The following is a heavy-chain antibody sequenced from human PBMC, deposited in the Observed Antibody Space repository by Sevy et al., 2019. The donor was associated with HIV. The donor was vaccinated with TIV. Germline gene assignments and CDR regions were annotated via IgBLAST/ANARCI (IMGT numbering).Heavy chain of an antibody. Sequence: GGSLRLSCEVSGFTLSTHVMHWVRQAPGKGLDWVAAISYDESTKYYADSVKGRFTISRDNSKNTLFLQMKSLTPEDKAVYYCARDPRLYGDNVEGFGSWGQGTLVTVSS. J-gene: IGHJ4*02. V-gene: IGHV3-30*03. CDR1: GFTLSTHV. CDR3: ARDPRLYGDNVEGFGS. CDR2: ISYDESTK. D-gene: IGHD4-17*01.